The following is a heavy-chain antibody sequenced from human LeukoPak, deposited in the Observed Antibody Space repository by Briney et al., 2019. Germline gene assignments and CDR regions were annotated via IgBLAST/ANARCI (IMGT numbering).Heavy chain of an antibody. Sequence: ASVKVSCKASGGTFTSCYMHWVRQAPGQGLEWRGIINPSGGSTSYAQKFQGRVTMTRDTYTSTVYMELSSRRSEDTAVYYFSTSRPGITILGVVSHNYYYGLEVWGQGTTVTVSS. J-gene: IGHJ6*02. D-gene: IGHD3-3*01. V-gene: IGHV1-46*01. CDR1: GGTFTSCY. CDR3: STSRPGITILGVVSHNYYYGLEV. CDR2: INPSGGST.